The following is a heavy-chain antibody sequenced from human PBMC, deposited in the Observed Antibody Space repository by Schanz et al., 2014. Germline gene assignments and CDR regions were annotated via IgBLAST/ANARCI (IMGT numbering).Heavy chain of an antibody. V-gene: IGHV3-23*01. CDR3: ARDSGSSSWYPSDY. CDR1: GFTFFGSFA. CDR2: MSGSGSTA. D-gene: IGHD6-13*01. Sequence: EVKLLESGGHLVQPGGSLRLSCVASGFTFFGSFAMSWVRQAPGKGLEWVSGMSGSGSTADYADSVKGRFTISRDNAKNSLYLQMNSLRAEDTALYYCARDSGSSSWYPSDYWGQGTLVTVSS. J-gene: IGHJ4*02.